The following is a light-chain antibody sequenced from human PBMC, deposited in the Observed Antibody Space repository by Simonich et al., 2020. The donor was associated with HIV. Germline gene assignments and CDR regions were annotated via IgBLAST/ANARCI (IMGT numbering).Light chain of an antibody. CDR3: QQYNSYPYT. CDR2: KAS. J-gene: IGKJ2*01. CDR1: QSLNSY. V-gene: IGKV1-5*03. Sequence: DIQMTQSPSSLSASVGDRLTITCRASQSLNSYLNWYQQKPGKAPKLLIYKASSLESGVPSRFSGSGSGTEFTLTISSLQPDDFATYYCQQYNSYPYTFGQGTKLEIK.